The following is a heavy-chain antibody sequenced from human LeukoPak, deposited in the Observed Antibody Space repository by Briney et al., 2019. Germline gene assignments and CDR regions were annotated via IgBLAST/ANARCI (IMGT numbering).Heavy chain of an antibody. Sequence: SETLSLTCAVYGGSFSGYYWSWIRQPPGKGLEWIGEINHSGSTNYNPSLKSRVTISVDTSKNQFSLKLSSVTAADTAVYYCARRSIVVVVAAASDAFDIWGQGTMVTVSS. J-gene: IGHJ3*02. CDR2: INHSGST. CDR3: ARRSIVVVVAAASDAFDI. V-gene: IGHV4-34*01. D-gene: IGHD2-15*01. CDR1: GGSFSGYY.